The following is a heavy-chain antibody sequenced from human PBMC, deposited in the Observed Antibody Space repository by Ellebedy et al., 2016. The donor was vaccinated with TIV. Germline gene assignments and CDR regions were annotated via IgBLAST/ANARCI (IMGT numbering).Heavy chain of an antibody. J-gene: IGHJ6*02. V-gene: IGHV3-7*03. Sequence: GGSLRLSCGASGFSFTSYWMSWVRQAPGKGLEWVANIRQDGTKNFVDSVKGRFSISRDNAHNSLYLQMNSLRVEDTAVYYCARDGAYGDYAPGQYGMDVWGQGTTVIVS. CDR1: GFSFTSYW. CDR3: ARDGAYGDYAPGQYGMDV. CDR2: IRQDGTK. D-gene: IGHD4-17*01.